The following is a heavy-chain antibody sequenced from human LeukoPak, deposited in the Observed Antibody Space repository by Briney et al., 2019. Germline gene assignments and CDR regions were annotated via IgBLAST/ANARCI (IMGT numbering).Heavy chain of an antibody. V-gene: IGHV4-59*08. CDR2: IYYSGST. Sequence: SETLSLTCTVSGGSISSYYWSWIRQPPGKGLEWIGYIYYSGSTNYNPSLKSRVTISVDTSKNQFSLKLSSVTAADTAVYYCARHTEQWLLSYWGQGTLVTVSS. CDR3: ARHTEQWLLSY. CDR1: GGSISSYY. J-gene: IGHJ4*02. D-gene: IGHD6-19*01.